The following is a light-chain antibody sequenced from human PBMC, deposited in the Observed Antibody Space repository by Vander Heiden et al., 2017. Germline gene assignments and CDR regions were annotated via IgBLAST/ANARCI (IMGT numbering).Light chain of an antibody. CDR1: SGHSTYA. V-gene: IGLV4-69*01. CDR3: QTWETGSVV. CDR2: LNSDGSH. Sequence: QLVLTQSPSASASLGASVKFTCTLSSGHSTYAIAWHQQQPEKGPRFLMKLNSDGSHKKGDGIPDRFSGSSSGAARYLTISSLQSEDEADYYCQTWETGSVVFGGGTKLTVL. J-gene: IGLJ2*01.